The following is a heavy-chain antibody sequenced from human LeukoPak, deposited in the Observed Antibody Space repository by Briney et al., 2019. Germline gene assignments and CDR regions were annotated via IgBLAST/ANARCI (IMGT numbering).Heavy chain of an antibody. Sequence: SQTLSLTRTVSGGSISSGGYYRSWIRQHPGKGLEWIGYIYYSGCTYYNPSLKSRVTISVDTSKNQFSLKLSSVTAADTAVYYCARWGRIAAAGPYFDYWGQGTLVTVSS. CDR1: GGSISSGGYY. CDR3: ARWGRIAAAGPYFDY. D-gene: IGHD6-13*01. CDR2: IYYSGCT. J-gene: IGHJ4*02. V-gene: IGHV4-31*03.